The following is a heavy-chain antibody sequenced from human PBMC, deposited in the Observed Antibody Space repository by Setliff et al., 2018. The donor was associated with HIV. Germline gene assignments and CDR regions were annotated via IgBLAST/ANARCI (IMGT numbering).Heavy chain of an antibody. V-gene: IGHV4-34*01. J-gene: IGHJ6*03. CDR2: VNPTGRP. CDR3: NIYYYYYMDV. Sequence: PSETLSLTCAVSGEPFNGFYWTWIRQPPGKGLEWIGDVNPTGRPNYSPSLKSRVTISVDTSKNQLSLKLSSVTAADTAVYYCNIYYYYYMDVWGKGTTVTVSS. CDR1: GEPFNGFY.